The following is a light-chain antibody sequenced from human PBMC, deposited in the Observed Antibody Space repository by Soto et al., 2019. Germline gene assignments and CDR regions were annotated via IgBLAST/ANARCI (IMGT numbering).Light chain of an antibody. J-gene: IGKJ1*01. CDR1: QSVSSNY. CDR3: PQYGSSPLT. V-gene: IGKV3-20*01. Sequence: EIVLTQSPGTLSLSPGERATLSCRASQSVSSNYLAWYQQKPGQAPRLLIYGASSRATGIPDRFSGSGSGTDFTLTISRLEPEDFAVYYCPQYGSSPLTFGQGTKVEIK. CDR2: GAS.